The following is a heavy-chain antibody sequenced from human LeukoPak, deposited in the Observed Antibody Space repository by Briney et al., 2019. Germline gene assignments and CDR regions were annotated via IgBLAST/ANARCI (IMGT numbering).Heavy chain of an antibody. Sequence: PGGSLRLSCVASGFTFKNSWMHWVRQVPGKGLVWVSRMDADGSNTHYVDSVKGRFTISRDNAKNSLYLQMNSLRAEDTAVYYCAELGITMIGGVWGKGTTVTISS. V-gene: IGHV3-74*01. J-gene: IGHJ6*04. D-gene: IGHD3-10*02. CDR2: MDADGSNT. CDR1: GFTFKNSW. CDR3: AELGITMIGGV.